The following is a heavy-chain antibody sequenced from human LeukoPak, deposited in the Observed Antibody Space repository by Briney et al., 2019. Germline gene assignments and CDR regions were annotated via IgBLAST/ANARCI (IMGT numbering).Heavy chain of an antibody. CDR3: ARDWDILTGYEPQLDY. D-gene: IGHD3-9*01. CDR2: ISYDGSNK. V-gene: IGHV3-30*19. CDR1: GFTFRGYC. J-gene: IGHJ4*02. Sequence: GGSLRLSCAASGFTFRGYCMHWVRQAPGKGLEWVAVISYDGSNKYYADSVKGRFTISRDNSKNTLYLQMNSLRAEDTAVYYCARDWDILTGYEPQLDYWGQGTLVTVSS.